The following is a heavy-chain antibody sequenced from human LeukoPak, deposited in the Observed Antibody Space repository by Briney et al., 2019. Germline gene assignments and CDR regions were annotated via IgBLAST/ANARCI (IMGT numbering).Heavy chain of an antibody. CDR2: INPNSGGT. CDR1: GYTFTDYY. J-gene: IGHJ4*02. Sequence: ASVKVSCKASGYTFTDYYMHWVRQAPGQGLEWMGWINPNSGGTNYAQKFQGRVTMTRDTSISTAYMELSRLRPDDTAVYYCARLEEMATIDYWGQGTLVTVSS. V-gene: IGHV1-2*02. CDR3: ARLEEMATIDY. D-gene: IGHD5-24*01.